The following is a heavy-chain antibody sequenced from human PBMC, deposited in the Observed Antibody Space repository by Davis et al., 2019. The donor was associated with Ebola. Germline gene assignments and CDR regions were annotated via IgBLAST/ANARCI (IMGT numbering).Heavy chain of an antibody. CDR2: IYYSGTT. Sequence: SETLSLTCAVYGGSFSGYYWSWIRQPPGKGLEWIGFIYYSGTTKYNPSLKSRVTISVDTSKDQLSLKLSSVTAADTAVYYCASRTAARYDYWGQGTLVAVSS. CDR1: GGSFSGYY. J-gene: IGHJ4*02. CDR3: ASRTAARYDY. D-gene: IGHD6-6*01. V-gene: IGHV4-59*08.